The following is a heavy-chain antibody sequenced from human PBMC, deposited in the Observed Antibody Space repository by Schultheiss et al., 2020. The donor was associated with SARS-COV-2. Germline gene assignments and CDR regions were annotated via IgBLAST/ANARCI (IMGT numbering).Heavy chain of an antibody. Sequence: GGSLRLSCADSGFTFSSYAMSWVRQAPGKGLEWVSAISGSGGSTYYADSVKGRFTISRDNSKNTLYLQMNSLRAEDTAVYYCAKDFVGYSSGWYVFDYWGQGTLVTVSS. CDR2: ISGSGGST. CDR3: AKDFVGYSSGWYVFDY. D-gene: IGHD6-19*01. CDR1: GFTFSSYA. J-gene: IGHJ4*02. V-gene: IGHV3-23*01.